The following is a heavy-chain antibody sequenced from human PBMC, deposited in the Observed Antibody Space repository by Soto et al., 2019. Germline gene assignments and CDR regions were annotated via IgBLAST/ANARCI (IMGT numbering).Heavy chain of an antibody. Sequence: GASVKVSCKASGGTFSSYAISWVRQAPGQGLEWMGGIIPIFGTANYAQKFQGRVTITADESTSTAYMELSSLRSEDTAVYYCASFSAHYGSGTNNWFDPWGQGTLVTVSS. J-gene: IGHJ5*02. D-gene: IGHD3-10*01. V-gene: IGHV1-69*13. CDR2: IIPIFGTA. CDR1: GGTFSSYA. CDR3: ASFSAHYGSGTNNWFDP.